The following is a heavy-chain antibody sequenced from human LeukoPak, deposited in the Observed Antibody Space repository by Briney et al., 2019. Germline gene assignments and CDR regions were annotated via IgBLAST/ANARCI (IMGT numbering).Heavy chain of an antibody. Sequence: GGSLRLSCAASGFTVISNYMSWVRQAPGKGLEWVSVIYSGGSTYYADSVKGRFTISRHNSKNTLYLQMNSLRAEDTAVYYCAKIGSGYVNYYYYGMDVWGQGTTVTVSS. J-gene: IGHJ6*02. CDR3: AKIGSGYVNYYYYGMDV. V-gene: IGHV3-53*04. CDR1: GFTVISNY. CDR2: IYSGGST. D-gene: IGHD3-22*01.